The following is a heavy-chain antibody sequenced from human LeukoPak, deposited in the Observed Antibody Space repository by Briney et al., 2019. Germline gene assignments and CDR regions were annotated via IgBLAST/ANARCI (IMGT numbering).Heavy chain of an antibody. Sequence: GGSLRLSCAASGFTFSSYWMHWVRQAPGKGLVWVSLIKSDGSTTNYADSVKGRFTISRDNAKNTLYLQMNSLRAEDTAVYYCARLRSGYYIGYWGQGTLVTVSS. D-gene: IGHD3-3*01. CDR1: GFTFSSYW. V-gene: IGHV3-74*01. CDR2: IKSDGSTT. J-gene: IGHJ4*02. CDR3: ARLRSGYYIGY.